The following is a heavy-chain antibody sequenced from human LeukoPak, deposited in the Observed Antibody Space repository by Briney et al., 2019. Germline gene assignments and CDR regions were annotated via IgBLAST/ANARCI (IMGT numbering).Heavy chain of an antibody. CDR3: AKDRYCSSTSCYYGFDP. Sequence: GGSLRLSCVASGFTFDDYAMHWVRQAPGKGLEWVSGISWNSGSIGYADSVKGRFTISRDNAKNSLYLQMNSLRAEDTALYYCAKDRYCSSTSCYYGFDPWGQGTLVTVSS. CDR2: ISWNSGSI. CDR1: GFTFDDYA. V-gene: IGHV3-9*01. J-gene: IGHJ5*02. D-gene: IGHD2-2*01.